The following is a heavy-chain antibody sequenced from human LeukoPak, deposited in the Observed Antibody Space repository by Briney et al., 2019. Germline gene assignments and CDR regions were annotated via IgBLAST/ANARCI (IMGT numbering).Heavy chain of an antibody. CDR2: INLNSGDT. Sequence: ASVKVSCKASGYIFTSYSISWVRQAPGQGLEWMGWINLNSGDTYYAQNFQDRVTMTGDTSISTAYLELSSLRSDDTAVFYCARSYFDVLTNYYMWLAPWGQGTLVTVSS. J-gene: IGHJ5*02. V-gene: IGHV1-2*02. CDR1: GYIFTSYS. D-gene: IGHD3-9*01. CDR3: ARSYFDVLTNYYMWLAP.